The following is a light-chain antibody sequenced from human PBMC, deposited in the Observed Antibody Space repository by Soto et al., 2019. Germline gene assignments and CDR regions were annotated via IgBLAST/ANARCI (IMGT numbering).Light chain of an antibody. J-gene: IGKJ4*02. V-gene: IGKV3-20*01. CDR3: KQYGASPRST. Sequence: EVVLTQSPGTLSLSPGERATLSCRASQSVSTNYLAWYQQKPGQAPRLLIYGTSIRATGIPDRFTGSGSGTDVTLTISRLEPEEFAVYYCKQYGASPRSTFGGGTK. CDR2: GTS. CDR1: QSVSTNY.